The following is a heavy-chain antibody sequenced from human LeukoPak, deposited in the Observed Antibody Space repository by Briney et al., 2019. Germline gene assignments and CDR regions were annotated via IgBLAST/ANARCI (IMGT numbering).Heavy chain of an antibody. J-gene: IGHJ5*02. CDR1: GESFSGYY. D-gene: IGHD4-11*01. Sequence: PSETLSLTCAVYGESFSGYYWSWIRQPPGKGLEWIGEINHSGSTNYNPSLKSRVTISVDTSKNQFSLKLSSVTAADTAVYYCARVGSNYGDWFDPWGQGTLVTVSS. V-gene: IGHV4-34*01. CDR2: INHSGST. CDR3: ARVGSNYGDWFDP.